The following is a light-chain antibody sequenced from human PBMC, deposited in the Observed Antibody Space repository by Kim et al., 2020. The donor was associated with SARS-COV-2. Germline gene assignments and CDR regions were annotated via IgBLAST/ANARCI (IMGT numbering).Light chain of an antibody. CDR3: QSYDGSLGGSRV. CDR1: RSNVGGGYN. J-gene: IGLJ3*02. V-gene: IGLV1-40*01. Sequence: RVTITCTGGRSNVGGGYNVHWYQQVPGGAPRLLIYGNTNRPSGVPVRFSAAKSGTTAALAITGLQAEDEADDYCQSYDGSLGGSRVFGRGTKLTVL. CDR2: GNT.